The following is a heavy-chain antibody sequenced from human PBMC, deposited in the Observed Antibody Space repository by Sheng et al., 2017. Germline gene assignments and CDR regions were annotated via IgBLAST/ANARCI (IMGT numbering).Heavy chain of an antibody. CDR1: GGTFSSYA. V-gene: IGHV1-69*13. CDR3: ARERVEGYQLLSFVYNWFDP. CDR2: IIPIFGTA. Sequence: QVQLVQSGAEVKKPGSSVKVSCKASGGTFSSYAISWVRQAPGQGLEWMGGIIPIFGTANYAQKFQGRVTITADESTSTAYMELSSLRSEDTAVYYCARERVEGYQLLSFVYNWFDPWGQGTLVTVSS. J-gene: IGHJ5*02. D-gene: IGHD2-2*01.